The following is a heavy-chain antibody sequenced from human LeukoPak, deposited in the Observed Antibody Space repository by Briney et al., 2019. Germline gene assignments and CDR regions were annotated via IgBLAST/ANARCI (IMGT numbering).Heavy chain of an antibody. CDR3: ARDRLLIRDSRGGFDY. CDR2: MNPNSGST. CDR1: GYTFTTYD. V-gene: IGHV1-8*03. Sequence: GASVKVSCKASGYTFTTYDINWMRQAPGQGLEWMGWMNPNSGSTGYAQKFQGRVTFSRDTSMSTAFMELSSLTSEDTAVYYCARDRLLIRDSRGGFDYWGQGTLVTVSS. J-gene: IGHJ4*02. D-gene: IGHD2-21*02.